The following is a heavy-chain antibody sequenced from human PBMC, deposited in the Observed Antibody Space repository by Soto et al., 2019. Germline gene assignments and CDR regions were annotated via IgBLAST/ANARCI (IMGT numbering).Heavy chain of an antibody. V-gene: IGHV3-30*18. D-gene: IGHD3-9*01. CDR2: ISYDGSNK. Sequence: QVQLVESGGGVVQPGRSLRLSCAASGFTFSSYGMHWVRQAPGKGLEWVAVISYDGSNKYYADSVKGRFTISRDNSKNTLYLQMNSLRAEDTAVYYCAKLLVTVDYWGQGTLVTVSS. CDR3: AKLLVTVDY. J-gene: IGHJ4*02. CDR1: GFTFSSYG.